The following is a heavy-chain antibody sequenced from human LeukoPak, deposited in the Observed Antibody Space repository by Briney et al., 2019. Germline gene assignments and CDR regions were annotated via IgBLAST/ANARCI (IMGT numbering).Heavy chain of an antibody. CDR2: IGTAGDT. CDR1: GFTFSSYD. J-gene: IGHJ4*02. D-gene: IGHD3-10*01. V-gene: IGHV3-13*01. CDR3: ASLKQMVPNDY. Sequence: GGSLRLSCAASGFTFSSYDMHWVRHATGKGLEWVSAIGTAGDTYYPGSVKGRFTISRDNAKNSLYLQMNSLRAEDTAVYYCASLKQMVPNDYWGQGTLVTVSS.